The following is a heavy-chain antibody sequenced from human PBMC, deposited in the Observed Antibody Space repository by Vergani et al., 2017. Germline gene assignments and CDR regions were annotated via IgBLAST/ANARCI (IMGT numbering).Heavy chain of an antibody. CDR3: ARGVXYCSSTSCYVLGGWYFDL. CDR2: IIPIFGTA. D-gene: IGHD2-2*01. J-gene: IGHJ2*01. Sequence: QVQLVQSGAEVKKPGSSVKVSCKASGGTFSSYAISWVRQAPGQGLEWMGGIIPIFGTANYAQKFQGRVTITADESTSTAYMELSSLRSEDTAVYYCARGVXYCSSTSCYVLGGWYFDLWGRGTLVTVSS. CDR1: GGTFSSYA. V-gene: IGHV1-69*01.